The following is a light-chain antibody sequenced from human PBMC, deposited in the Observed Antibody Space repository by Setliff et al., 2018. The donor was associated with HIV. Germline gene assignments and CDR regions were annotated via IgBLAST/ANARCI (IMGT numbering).Light chain of an antibody. Sequence: QSALTQPASVSGSPGQSITISCTGTSSDVGTYNLVSWYQQHPGKAPKLMIYEVSKRPSGVPNRFSGSKSGNTASLTTSGLQAEDEADYYCCSYAGSYVFGTGTKVTVL. V-gene: IGLV2-23*02. J-gene: IGLJ1*01. CDR2: EVS. CDR1: SSDVGTYNL. CDR3: CSYAGSYV.